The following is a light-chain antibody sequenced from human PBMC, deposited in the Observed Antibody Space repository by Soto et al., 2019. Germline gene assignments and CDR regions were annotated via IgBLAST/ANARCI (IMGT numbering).Light chain of an antibody. CDR3: QQRSNWPPST. CDR2: DAS. Sequence: IVLTQSPSTLSLSPGESATLSCRASQSVSSYLAWYQQKPGQAPRLLIYDASNRATGIPARFSGSGSGTDFTLTISSLEPEDFAVYYCQQRSNWPPSTFGQGTKVDI. CDR1: QSVSSY. J-gene: IGKJ1*01. V-gene: IGKV3-11*01.